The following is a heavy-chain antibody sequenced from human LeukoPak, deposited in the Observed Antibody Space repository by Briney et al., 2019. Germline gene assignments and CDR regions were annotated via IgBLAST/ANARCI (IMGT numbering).Heavy chain of an antibody. D-gene: IGHD6-19*01. V-gene: IGHV3-53*01. CDR1: VFTVSSNY. Sequence: GGSLRLSCAASVFTVSSNYMSWVRQAPGKGLEWGSVIYSGGSTYYADSVNGRFTISRDNSKNTLYLQMNSLRAEDTAVYYCARSAYSSGDWGQGTLVTVSS. CDR3: ARSAYSSGD. CDR2: IYSGGST. J-gene: IGHJ4*02.